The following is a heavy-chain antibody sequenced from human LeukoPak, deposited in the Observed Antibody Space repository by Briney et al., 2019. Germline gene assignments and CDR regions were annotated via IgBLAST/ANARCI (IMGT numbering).Heavy chain of an antibody. CDR1: GFTFSSYS. CDR2: IGSSSNSI. V-gene: IGHV3-21*01. J-gene: IGHJ4*02. CDR3: ARELPTEAFDY. D-gene: IGHD1-26*01. Sequence: GGSLRLSCAASGFTFSSYSMNWVRQAPGKGLEWVSSIGSSSNSIYYTDSVKGRFTIYRDNAKNSLYLQMNSLRAEDTAVYYCARELPTEAFDYWGQGTLVTVSS.